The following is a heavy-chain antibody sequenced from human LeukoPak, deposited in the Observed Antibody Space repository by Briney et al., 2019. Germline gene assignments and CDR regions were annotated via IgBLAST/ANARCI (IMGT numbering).Heavy chain of an antibody. CDR3: ARLPPYDSSGYYFAY. CDR2: IYYSGST. Sequence: SETLSLTCTVSGGSISSSSYYWGWIRQPPGKGLEWNGSIYYSGSTYYNPSLKSRVTISVDTSKNQFSLKLSSVTAADTAVYYCARLPPYDSSGYYFAYWGQGTLVTVSS. CDR1: GGSISSSSYY. J-gene: IGHJ4*02. V-gene: IGHV4-39*01. D-gene: IGHD3-22*01.